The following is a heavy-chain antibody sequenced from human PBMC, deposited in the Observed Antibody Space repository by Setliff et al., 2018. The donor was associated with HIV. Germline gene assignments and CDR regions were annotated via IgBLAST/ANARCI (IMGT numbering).Heavy chain of an antibody. J-gene: IGHJ2*01. CDR1: GGSISSGGYY. Sequence: SETLSLTCAVPGGSISSGGYYWNWIRQHPGKGLEWIGYIYYSGTTYYNPSLKSRVTISVDKSKNQSSLKLNSVTAADTAVYYCARRYGDYKIGDWFFDLWGRGTLVTVSS. V-gene: IGHV4-31*11. D-gene: IGHD4-17*01. CDR3: ARRYGDYKIGDWFFDL. CDR2: IYYSGTT.